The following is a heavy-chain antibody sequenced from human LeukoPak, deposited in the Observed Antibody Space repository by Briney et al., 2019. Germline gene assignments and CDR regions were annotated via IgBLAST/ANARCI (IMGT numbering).Heavy chain of an antibody. CDR3: ARGSEWSSGVSDY. CDR2: ISGSSNYI. Sequence: GGSLRLSCAASGFTFSSYSMNWVRQAPGKGLEWVSSISGSSNYIYYADSVKGRFTISRDNAKNSLYLQMNSLRAEDTAVYYCARGSEWSSGVSDYWGQGTLVTVSS. CDR1: GFTFSSYS. J-gene: IGHJ4*02. D-gene: IGHD3-3*01. V-gene: IGHV3-21*01.